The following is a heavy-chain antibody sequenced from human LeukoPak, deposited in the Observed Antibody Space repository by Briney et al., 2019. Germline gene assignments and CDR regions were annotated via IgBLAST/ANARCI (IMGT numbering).Heavy chain of an antibody. J-gene: IGHJ4*02. D-gene: IGHD5-12*01. V-gene: IGHV4-34*01. Sequence: SETPSLTCAVYGGSFSGYYWSWIRQPPGKGLEWIGEINHSGSTNYNPSLKSRVTIPVDTSKNQFSLKLSSVTAADTAVYYCASVSRGGYDFRAFDYWGQGTLVTVSS. CDR2: INHSGST. CDR3: ASVSRGGYDFRAFDY. CDR1: GGSFSGYY.